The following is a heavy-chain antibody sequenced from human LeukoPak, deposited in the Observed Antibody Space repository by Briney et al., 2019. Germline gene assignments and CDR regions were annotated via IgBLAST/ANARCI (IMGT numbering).Heavy chain of an antibody. J-gene: IGHJ4*02. CDR1: GFTFDDYG. CDR3: ARRAGAYSHPYDY. CDR2: IKWNGGST. V-gene: IGHV3-20*04. D-gene: IGHD4/OR15-4a*01. Sequence: GGSLRLSCAASGFTFDDYGMSWVRQAPGKGLEWVSNIKWNGGSTGYADSVKGRFTISRDNSKNTLYLQMNSLRAEDTAVYYCARRAGAYSHPYDYWGQGTLVTVSS.